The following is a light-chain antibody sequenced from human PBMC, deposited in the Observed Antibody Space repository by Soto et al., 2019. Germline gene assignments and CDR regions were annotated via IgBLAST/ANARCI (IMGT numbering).Light chain of an antibody. CDR1: QSLSSR. V-gene: IGKV1-5*03. CDR3: QQYNTYSQMWT. Sequence: DIQMTQSPSTLSASVGDRVTITCRASQSLSSRLAWYQQRPGKVPQLLIYEASSLESGVPSRFSGSGSGTESTLTVSSLPLDDFATYYCQQYNTYSQMWTFGQETKVEI. CDR2: EAS. J-gene: IGKJ1*01.